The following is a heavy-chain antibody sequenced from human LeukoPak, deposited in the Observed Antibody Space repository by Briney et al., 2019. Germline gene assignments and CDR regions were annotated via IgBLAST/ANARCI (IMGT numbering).Heavy chain of an antibody. CDR1: GFTFSSYS. CDR3: AKDWGAYYDSSGFYSGDFDY. CDR2: ISGDGGST. J-gene: IGHJ4*02. D-gene: IGHD3-22*01. V-gene: IGHV3-43*02. Sequence: GGSLRLSCAASGFTFSSYSMNWVRQAPGKGLEWVSLISGDGGSTYYADSVKGRFTISRDNSKNSLYLQMNSLRTEDTALYYCAKDWGAYYDSSGFYSGDFDYWGQGTLVTVSS.